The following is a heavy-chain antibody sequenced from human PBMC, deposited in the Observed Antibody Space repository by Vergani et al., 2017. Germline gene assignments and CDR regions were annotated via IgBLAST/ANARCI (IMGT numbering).Heavy chain of an antibody. CDR1: GDSMNTYY. CDR3: AGVDTAMATNAFDI. CDR2: IYDSGDT. V-gene: IGHV4-59*01. J-gene: IGHJ3*02. Sequence: QVQQQESGPGLVKPSETLSLTCRVSGDSMNTYYWTWIRQPPGKGLEWIGYIYDSGDTKYNPSLKSRVTMSLDTSKNQFSLNLYSVTAADTAVYYCAGVDTAMATNAFDIWGQGTMVTVSS. D-gene: IGHD5-18*01.